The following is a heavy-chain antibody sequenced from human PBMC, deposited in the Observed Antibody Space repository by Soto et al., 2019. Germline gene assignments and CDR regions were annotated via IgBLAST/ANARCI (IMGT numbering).Heavy chain of an antibody. CDR1: GFAFSSYW. CDR2: IYNDGSRT. D-gene: IGHD1-7*01. Sequence: GGSPRLSCAAYGFAFSSYWMHWVRQTPGKGPVWVSRIYNDGSRTGYAASMKGRLTISRDNAKSTLYLQMSSLTVDDTAVYYCARDLSGNTTPYFDLWGQGTLVTVSS. V-gene: IGHV3-74*01. J-gene: IGHJ4*02. CDR3: ARDLSGNTTPYFDL.